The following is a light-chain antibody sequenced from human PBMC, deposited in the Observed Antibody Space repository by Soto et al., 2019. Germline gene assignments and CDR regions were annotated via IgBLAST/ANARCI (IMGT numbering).Light chain of an antibody. CDR2: LGS. J-gene: IGKJ4*01. V-gene: IGKV2-28*01. CDR3: QQANSFPLT. Sequence: EIVMTQSPLSLPVTPGDPASISCRSSQSLLHSNGYNYLDWYLQKPGQSPQLLIYLGSNRSSGVPDRFSGSGSGTDFTLTISSLQPEDFATYYCQQANSFPLTFGGGTKVDI. CDR1: QSLLHSNGYNY.